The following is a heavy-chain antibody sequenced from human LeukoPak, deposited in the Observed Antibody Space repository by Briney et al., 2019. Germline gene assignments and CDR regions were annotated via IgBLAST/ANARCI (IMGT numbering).Heavy chain of an antibody. V-gene: IGHV3-53*01. CDR1: GFTFSSNY. Sequence: PGGSLRLSCAASGFTFSSNYMSWVRQAPGKGLEWVSVMYSGGSTHYSDSVKGRFTISRDNSKNTLYLQMNSLRAEDTSVYYCAREDSSSLKGLGAFDIWGQGTSVSVSS. CDR2: MYSGGST. CDR3: AREDSSSLKGLGAFDI. J-gene: IGHJ3*02. D-gene: IGHD6-13*01.